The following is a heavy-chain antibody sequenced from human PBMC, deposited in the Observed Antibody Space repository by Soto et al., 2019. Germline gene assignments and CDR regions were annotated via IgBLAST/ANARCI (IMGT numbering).Heavy chain of an antibody. CDR2: IKQDGSEK. Sequence: EVQLGESGGDLVQPGGSLRLSCAASGFTFSSYWMSWVRQAPGKGLEWVANIKQDGSEKSYVDSVKGRFTISRDNAKKSLSLQMNSLRAEDTAVYYCARIPTMITFGGLIVKGWYFDLWGRGTLVTVSS. CDR3: ARIPTMITFGGLIVKGWYFDL. CDR1: GFTFSSYW. J-gene: IGHJ2*01. V-gene: IGHV3-7*03. D-gene: IGHD3-16*02.